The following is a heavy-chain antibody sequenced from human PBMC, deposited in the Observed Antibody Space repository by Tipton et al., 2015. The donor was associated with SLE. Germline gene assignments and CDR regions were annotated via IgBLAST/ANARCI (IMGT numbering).Heavy chain of an antibody. D-gene: IGHD3-3*01. CDR3: VGQTIFGSLRALDY. V-gene: IGHV4-30-2*01. Sequence: TLSLTCTVSGGSISSGGYYWSWIRQHPGKGLEWIGYIYHSGSTYYNPSLKSRVTISVDRSKNQFSLKLSSVTAADTAVYYCVGQTIFGSLRALDYWGLGTLVTVSS. J-gene: IGHJ4*02. CDR2: IYHSGST. CDR1: GGSISSGGYY.